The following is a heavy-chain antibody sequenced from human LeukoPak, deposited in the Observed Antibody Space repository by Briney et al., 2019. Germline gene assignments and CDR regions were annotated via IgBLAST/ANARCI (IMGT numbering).Heavy chain of an antibody. CDR3: ARDLEGTGSGSYYRASMDV. CDR1: GYTFTSYY. Sequence: ASVKVSCKASGYTFTSYYTHWVRQAPGQGLEWMGIINPSGGSTSYAQKFQGRVTMTRDTSTSTVYMELSSLRSEDTAVYYCARDLEGTGSGSYYRASMDVWGKGTTVTVSS. J-gene: IGHJ6*04. CDR2: INPSGGST. V-gene: IGHV1-46*01. D-gene: IGHD3-10*01.